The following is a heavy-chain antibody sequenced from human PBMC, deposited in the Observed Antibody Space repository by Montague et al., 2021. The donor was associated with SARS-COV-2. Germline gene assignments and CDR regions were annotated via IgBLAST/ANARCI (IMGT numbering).Heavy chain of an antibody. CDR3: AGHVYDILTGYYTYWYFDP. CDR1: GGSISGSNW. D-gene: IGHD3-9*01. CDR2: IYHSGST. Sequence: SETLSLTCAVSGGSISGSNWWSWVRPPPGKVLEWIEDIYHSGSTNYNSPLKSRVTICVDTSKNQFSLKLSSVTAADTAVYYCAGHVYDILTGYYTYWYFDPWGRGTLVTVSS. V-gene: IGHV4-4*02. J-gene: IGHJ2*01.